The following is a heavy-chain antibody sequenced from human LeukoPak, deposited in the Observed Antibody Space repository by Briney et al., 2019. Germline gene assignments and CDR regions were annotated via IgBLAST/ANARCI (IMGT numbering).Heavy chain of an antibody. V-gene: IGHV4-59*01. CDR1: GGSISSYY. CDR2: IYYSGST. Sequence: SETLSLTCAVYGGSISSYYWSWIRQPPGKGLEWIGYIYYSGSTNYNPSLKSRVTISVDTSKNQFSLKLSSVTAADTAVYYCARVTSTYYDFWSGYRSWFDPWGQGTLVTVSS. CDR3: ARVTSTYYDFWSGYRSWFDP. D-gene: IGHD3-3*01. J-gene: IGHJ5*02.